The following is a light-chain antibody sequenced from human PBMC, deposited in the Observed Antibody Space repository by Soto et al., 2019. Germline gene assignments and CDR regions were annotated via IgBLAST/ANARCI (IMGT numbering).Light chain of an antibody. V-gene: IGLV2-8*01. CDR2: EVS. CDR1: SSDVGGYNY. J-gene: IGLJ1*01. CDR3: TSYAGSNNFPYV. Sequence: QSALTQPPSASGSPGQSVTISCTGTSSDVGGYNYVSWYQQHPGKAPKLMIYEVSKRPSGVPDRFSGSKSGNTASLTVSGLQAEDVADYYCTSYAGSNNFPYVFGTGTKLTVL.